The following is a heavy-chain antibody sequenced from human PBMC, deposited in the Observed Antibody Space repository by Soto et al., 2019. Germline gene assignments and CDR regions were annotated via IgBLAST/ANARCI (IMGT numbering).Heavy chain of an antibody. D-gene: IGHD6-19*01. CDR1: GVSIGSSDYF. V-gene: IGHV4-39*01. CDR2: INSGGRT. CDR3: ARLPRTSVGGTGADY. J-gene: IGHJ4*02. Sequence: QLQLQQSGPGLLKPSETLSLTCTVSGVSIGSSDYFWGWIRQPPGKGLDWIASINSGGRTFYIPSLKSRVTISVDTSKNQFSLKLTSVTAADTAVYYCARLPRTSVGGTGADYWGQGTLVTVSS.